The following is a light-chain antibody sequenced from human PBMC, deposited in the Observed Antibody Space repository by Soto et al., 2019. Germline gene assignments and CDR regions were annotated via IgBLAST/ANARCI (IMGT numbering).Light chain of an antibody. CDR1: QSLSSTY. CDR2: AAS. V-gene: IGKV3D-20*02. CDR3: QQRSNWPRT. Sequence: EIVLTQSPGTLSLSPGERATLSCRASQSLSSTYLAWYQQKPGQAPRLLIYAASSRATGIPDRFSGSGSGTDFTLTISKLEPEDFAVYYCQQRSNWPRTFGQGTKVDI. J-gene: IGKJ2*01.